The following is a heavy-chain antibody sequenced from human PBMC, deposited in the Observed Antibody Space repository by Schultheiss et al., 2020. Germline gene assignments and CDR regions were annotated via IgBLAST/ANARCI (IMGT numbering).Heavy chain of an antibody. CDR2: ISGSGGST. CDR1: GFTFSSYA. CDR3: ARGYRINRH. J-gene: IGHJ4*02. D-gene: IGHD2-2*02. Sequence: GGSLRLSCAASGFTFSSYAMSWVRQAPGKGLEWVSAISGSGGSTYYADSVKGRFTVSRDNAKNSLYLQMNSLRAEDTAVYYCARGYRINRHWGQGTLVTVSS. V-gene: IGHV3-23*01.